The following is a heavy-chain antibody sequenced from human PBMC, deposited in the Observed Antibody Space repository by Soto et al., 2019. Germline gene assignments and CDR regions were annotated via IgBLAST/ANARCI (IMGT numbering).Heavy chain of an antibody. J-gene: IGHJ6*02. V-gene: IGHV1-58*01. CDR2: IVVGSGNT. CDR3: AAGTDIVVVPAAPYYYYGMDV. CDR1: GFTFTSSA. Sequence: SVKVSCKASGFTFTSSAVQWVRQARGQRREWIGWIVVGSGNTNYAQKFQERVTITRDMSTSTAYMELSSLRSEDTAVYYCAAGTDIVVVPAAPYYYYGMDVWGQGXTVTVSS. D-gene: IGHD2-2*01.